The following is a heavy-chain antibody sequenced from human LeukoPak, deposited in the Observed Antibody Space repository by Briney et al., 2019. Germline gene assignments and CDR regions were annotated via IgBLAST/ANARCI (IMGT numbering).Heavy chain of an antibody. CDR3: ASHQRPRDSDY. CDR1: GGTFSSYA. V-gene: IGHV1-69*06. J-gene: IGHJ4*02. Sequence: ASVKVSCKASGGTFSSYAISWVRQAPGQGLEWMGGIIPIFGTANYAQKFQGRVTITADKSTSTAYMELSSLRSEDTAVYYCASHQRPRDSDYWGQGTLVTVSS. CDR2: IIPIFGTA.